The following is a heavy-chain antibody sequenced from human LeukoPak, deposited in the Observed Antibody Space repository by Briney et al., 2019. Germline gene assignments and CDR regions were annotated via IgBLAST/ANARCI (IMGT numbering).Heavy chain of an antibody. CDR3: ASHRPWDFLDV. D-gene: IGHD1-26*01. V-gene: IGHV3-7*01. CDR1: GFTFSSYW. J-gene: IGHJ3*01. CDR2: IKQDGGEK. Sequence: GGSLRLSCAASGFTFSSYWMSWVRQAPGKGLEWVANIKQDGGEKHYVDSVKGRFTISRDNAKNSVYLEMNSPRAEDTAVYYCASHRPWDFLDVWGQGTMVTVSS.